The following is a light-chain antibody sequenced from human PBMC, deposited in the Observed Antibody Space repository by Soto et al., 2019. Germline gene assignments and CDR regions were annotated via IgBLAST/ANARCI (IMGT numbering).Light chain of an antibody. CDR1: QSISSW. Sequence: DIQMTQSPSTLSASVGARVPITCRASQSISSWLAWYQQKPGRAPKLLIYKASSLESGVPSRFSGSGSGTEFTLTISSLQPGDFATYYCQHYNTYPWTFGQGTKVDI. CDR2: KAS. J-gene: IGKJ1*01. CDR3: QHYNTYPWT. V-gene: IGKV1-5*03.